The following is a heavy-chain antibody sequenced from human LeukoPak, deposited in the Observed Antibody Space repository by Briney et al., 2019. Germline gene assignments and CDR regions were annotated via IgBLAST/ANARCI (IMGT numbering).Heavy chain of an antibody. D-gene: IGHD3-16*02. CDR3: AKDRRYDYVWGSYRYTSHFDY. V-gene: IGHV3-23*01. CDR2: ISGSGGST. J-gene: IGHJ4*02. CDR1: GFTFSSYA. Sequence: GGSLRLSCAASGFTFSSYAMSWVRQAPGKGLEWVSAISGSGGSTYYADSVKGWFTISRDNSKNTLYLQMNSLRAEDTAVYYCAKDRRYDYVWGSYRYTSHFDYWGQGTLVTVSS.